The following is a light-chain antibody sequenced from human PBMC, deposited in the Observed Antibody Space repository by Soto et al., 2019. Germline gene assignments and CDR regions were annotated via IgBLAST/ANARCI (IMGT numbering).Light chain of an antibody. CDR2: GAS. J-gene: IGKJ5*01. Sequence: EIVLTQSPGTLSLSPGERATLSCRVSQSVSSIYFAWYQQKPGQAPRLLIYGASSRATGIPDRFSGSGSGTDFTLTISCLQSEDFATYYCQQYYSYPITFGQGTRLEIK. CDR3: QQYYSYPIT. V-gene: IGKV3-20*01. CDR1: QSVSSIY.